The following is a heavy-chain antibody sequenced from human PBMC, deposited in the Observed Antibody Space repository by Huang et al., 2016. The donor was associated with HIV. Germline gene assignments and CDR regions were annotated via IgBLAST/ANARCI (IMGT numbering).Heavy chain of an antibody. V-gene: IGHV4-34*02. CDR2: INHLGSP. D-gene: IGHD3-10*01. CDR3: ARDATKNPRGWFDP. Sequence: QVHLQQWGAGLLKSAETLSLTCAVYGGSLSGYYCSWLRQTPGKGLEWIGEINHLGSPNYNPSLKSRVSIAMDGSKKQFSLKLRAISDADTAVYFCARDATKNPRGWFDPWGQGTLVTVSS. J-gene: IGHJ5*02. CDR1: GGSLSGYY.